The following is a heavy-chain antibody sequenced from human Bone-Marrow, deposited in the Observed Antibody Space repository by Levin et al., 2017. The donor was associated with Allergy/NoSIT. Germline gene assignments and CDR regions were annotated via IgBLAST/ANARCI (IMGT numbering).Heavy chain of an antibody. CDR3: ARGGYCSGGSCYAHWYFDL. D-gene: IGHD2-15*01. V-gene: IGHV4-34*01. CDR2: INHSGST. CDR1: GGSFRGYY. Sequence: SQTLSLPCAVYGGSFRGYYWSWIRQPPGKGLEWIGEINHSGSTNYNPSLKSRVTISVDTSKNQFSLKLSSVTAADTAVYYCARGGYCSGGSCYAHWYFDLWGRGTLVTVSS. J-gene: IGHJ2*01.